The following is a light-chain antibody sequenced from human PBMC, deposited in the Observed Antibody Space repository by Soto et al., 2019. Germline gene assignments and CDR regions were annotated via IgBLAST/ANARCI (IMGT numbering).Light chain of an antibody. CDR3: QQYDEWPLT. Sequence: EIVMTQSPATLSVSPGEGATLSCRASQSLSSNLAWYQQKPGQAPRLLIYGASSRATGIPARFSGSGSGTEFTLTVRSMQSADFAVYYCQQYDEWPLTFGQGTKVDIK. CDR1: QSLSSN. CDR2: GAS. V-gene: IGKV3-15*01. J-gene: IGKJ1*01.